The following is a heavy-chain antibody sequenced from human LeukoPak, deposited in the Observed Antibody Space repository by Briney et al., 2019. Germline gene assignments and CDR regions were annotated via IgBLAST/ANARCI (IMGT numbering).Heavy chain of an antibody. CDR1: GGSFSGYY. Sequence: SETLSLTCAVYGGSFSGYYWSWIRQPPGKGLEWIGEINHSGSTNYNPSLKSRVTISVDTSKNQFSLKLSSVTAADTAVYCCARVDGNWFDPWGQGTLVTVSS. CDR3: ARVDGNWFDP. CDR2: INHSGST. J-gene: IGHJ5*02. V-gene: IGHV4-34*01.